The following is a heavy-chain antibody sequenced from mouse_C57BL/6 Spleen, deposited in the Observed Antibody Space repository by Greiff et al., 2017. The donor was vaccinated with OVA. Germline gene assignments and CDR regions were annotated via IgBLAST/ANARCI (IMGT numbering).Heavy chain of an antibody. V-gene: IGHV1-26*01. CDR3: ARGYGYDPWFAD. CDR1: GYTFTDYY. D-gene: IGHD2-2*01. Sequence: EVQLQQSGPELVKPGASVKISCKASGYTFTDYYMNWVKQSHGKSLEWIGDINPNNGGTSYNQKFKGKATLTVDKSSSTAYMELRSLTSEDSAVYYCARGYGYDPWFADWGQGTLVTVSA. CDR2: INPNNGGT. J-gene: IGHJ3*01.